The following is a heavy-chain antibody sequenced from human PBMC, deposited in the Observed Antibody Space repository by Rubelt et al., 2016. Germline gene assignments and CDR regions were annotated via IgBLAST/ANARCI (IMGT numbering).Heavy chain of an antibody. D-gene: IGHD3-3*01. Sequence: QVQLVQSGAEVKKPEASVKVSCKASGYTFTSYDINWVRQATGQGLEWMGWMNPNSGNTGYAQKFQGRVTMTRHTSISTAYMELSSLRSEDTAVYYCARMVNDFWSGYHNWFDPWGQGTLVTVSS. CDR2: MNPNSGNT. J-gene: IGHJ5*02. CDR1: GYTFTSYD. V-gene: IGHV1-8*01. CDR3: ARMVNDFWSGYHNWFDP.